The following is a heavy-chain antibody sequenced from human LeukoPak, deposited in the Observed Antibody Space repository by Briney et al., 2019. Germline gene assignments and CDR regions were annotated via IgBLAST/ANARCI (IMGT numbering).Heavy chain of an antibody. CDR1: GFTFSSYW. Sequence: GGTLRLSCAASGFTFSSYWISWVRQAPGKGLEWVANIKQDGSEKYYVDSEKGRFTISRDNAKNSLYLQMNSLRAEDTAVYYCARKARGLQENAFDIWGQGTMVTVSS. V-gene: IGHV3-7*01. CDR2: IKQDGSEK. J-gene: IGHJ3*02. D-gene: IGHD5-24*01. CDR3: ARKARGLQENAFDI.